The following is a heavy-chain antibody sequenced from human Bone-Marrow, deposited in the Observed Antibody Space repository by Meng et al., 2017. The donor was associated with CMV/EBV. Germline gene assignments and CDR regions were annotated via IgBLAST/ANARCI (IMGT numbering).Heavy chain of an antibody. J-gene: IGHJ4*02. V-gene: IGHV1-18*01. CDR2: ISAYNGNT. CDR3: ARDHGGYSNYEGDFDY. Sequence: ASVKVSCKASGYTFTSYGISWVRQAPGQGLEWMGWISAYNGNTNYAQKLQGRVTMTTDTSTSTAYMELRSLRSDDTAVYYCARDHGGYSNYEGDFDYWGQGTLVTVS. D-gene: IGHD4-11*01. CDR1: GYTFTSYG.